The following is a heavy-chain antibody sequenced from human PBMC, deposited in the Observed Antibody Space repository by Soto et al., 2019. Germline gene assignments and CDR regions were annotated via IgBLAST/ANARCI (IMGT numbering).Heavy chain of an antibody. CDR3: ARLVVVVAAVSDI. Sequence: GASVKVSFKASGYTFTSYGISWLRQAPGQGLEWMGWISAYNGNTNYAQKLQGRVTMTTDTSTSTAYMELRSLRSDDTAAYYCARLVVVVAAVSDIWGQGTMVTVSS. V-gene: IGHV1-18*04. J-gene: IGHJ3*02. CDR2: ISAYNGNT. D-gene: IGHD2-15*01. CDR1: GYTFTSYG.